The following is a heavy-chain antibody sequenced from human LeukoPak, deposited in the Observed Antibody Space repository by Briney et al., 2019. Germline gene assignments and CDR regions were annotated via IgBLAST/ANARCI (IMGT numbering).Heavy chain of an antibody. D-gene: IGHD5-18*01. V-gene: IGHV3-30*18. CDR2: ISYDGSNK. CDR3: AKDLTTWIQLWLLGD. Sequence: PGGSLRLSCAASGFTFSSYGMHWVRQAPGKGLEWVAVISYDGSNKYYADSVKGRLTISRDNSKNTLYLQLNSLRPEDTAVYYCAKDLTTWIQLWLLGDWGQGTLVTVSS. CDR1: GFTFSSYG. J-gene: IGHJ4*02.